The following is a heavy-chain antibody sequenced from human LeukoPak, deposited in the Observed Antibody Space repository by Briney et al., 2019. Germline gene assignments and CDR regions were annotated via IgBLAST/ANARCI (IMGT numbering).Heavy chain of an antibody. CDR2: INPNSGGT. J-gene: IGHJ6*03. D-gene: IGHD5-24*01. Sequence: ASVKVSCKASGYTFTGYYMHWVRQAPGQGLEWMGWINPNSGGTNYAQKFQGRVTMTRDTSISTAYMELSRLRSDDTAVYYCARGEMATNQAYYYYMDVWGKGTTVTVSS. CDR1: GYTFTGYY. V-gene: IGHV1-2*02. CDR3: ARGEMATNQAYYYYMDV.